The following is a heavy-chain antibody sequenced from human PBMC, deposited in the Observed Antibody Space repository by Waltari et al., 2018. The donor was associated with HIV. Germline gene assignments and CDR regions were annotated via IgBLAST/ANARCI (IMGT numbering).Heavy chain of an antibody. CDR2: INVGNSKT. CDR1: GDTFTTYA. CDR3: AREGAGDIYYLEY. J-gene: IGHJ4*02. D-gene: IGHD3-16*02. V-gene: IGHV1-3*01. Sequence: QVQLVQSRAEVKRPGASVTVSCKTSGDTFTTYAVHWVRQAPGQRLESMGWINVGNSKTQYSQKFQGRLTITRDTSASVAYMELTRLKSEDTAVYFCAREGAGDIYYLEYWGQGTLVTVSS.